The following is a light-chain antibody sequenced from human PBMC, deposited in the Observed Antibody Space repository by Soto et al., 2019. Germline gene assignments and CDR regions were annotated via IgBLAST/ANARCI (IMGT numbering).Light chain of an antibody. J-gene: IGLJ1*01. CDR3: SSYTTSSTYV. CDR2: DVS. CDR1: SSDVGSFNY. Sequence: QAVVTQPASVSGSPGQSIAISCTGTSSDVGSFNYVSWYQQHPGKVPKLMIYDVSNRPSGVSDRFSGSKSGNTASLTISGLQAEDEADYYCSSYTTSSTYVFGTATKLTVL. V-gene: IGLV2-14*01.